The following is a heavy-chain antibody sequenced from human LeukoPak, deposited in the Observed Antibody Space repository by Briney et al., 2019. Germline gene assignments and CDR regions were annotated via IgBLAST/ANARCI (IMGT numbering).Heavy chain of an antibody. D-gene: IGHD1-26*01. J-gene: IGHJ4*02. CDR1: GFTFSNYW. CDR2: INEDGSEK. CDR3: ASNWGSYPDC. Sequence: GGSLRLSCAASGFTFSNYWVTWVRQAPGKGLEWVANINEDGSEKYCVDSVKGRLSISRDQAKNSLYLQMKSLRADDTALYYCASNWGSYPDCWGQGALVTVSS. V-gene: IGHV3-7*01.